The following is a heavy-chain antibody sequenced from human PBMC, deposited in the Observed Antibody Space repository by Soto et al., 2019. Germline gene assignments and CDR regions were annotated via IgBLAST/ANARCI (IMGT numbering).Heavy chain of an antibody. CDR3: ARDYDSSGLYRLYS. CDR1: GYTFTSYY. J-gene: IGHJ1*01. D-gene: IGHD3-22*01. Sequence: QVQLVQSGAEVKKPGASVKVSCKASGYTFTSYYMHWVRQAPGQGLEWMGIINPSGGSTSYAQKFQVSVNMTRDTSTSTVYMELSSLRSKDTSLYYCARDYDSSGLYRLYSWGQGTLVTVSS. V-gene: IGHV1-46*01. CDR2: INPSGGST.